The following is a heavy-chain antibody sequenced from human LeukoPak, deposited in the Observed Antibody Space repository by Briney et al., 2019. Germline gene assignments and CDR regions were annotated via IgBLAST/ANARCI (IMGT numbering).Heavy chain of an antibody. J-gene: IGHJ4*02. CDR3: VDGTYFDY. V-gene: IGHV4-34*01. CDR1: GGSFSGYY. CDR2: INHSGST. Sequence: SETLSLTCAVYGGSFSGYYWSWIRQPPGKGLEWIGEINHSGSTNYNPSLKSRVTISVDTSKNQFSLKLSSVTAADTAVYYCVDGTYFDYWGQGTLVTVSS. D-gene: IGHD6-19*01.